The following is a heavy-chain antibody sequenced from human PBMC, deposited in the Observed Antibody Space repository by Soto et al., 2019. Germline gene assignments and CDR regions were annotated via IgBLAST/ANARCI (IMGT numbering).Heavy chain of an antibody. D-gene: IGHD3-16*01. V-gene: IGHV4-34*01. J-gene: IGHJ6*02. CDR3: ARAPPRRFGAFRGYHSQIVGYYGMDV. Sequence: SETLSLTCAVYGRSFSNYFWTWIRQPPGKGLEWIGEIHHSGATNYNPSLKSRVTMSVDTSQNQFSLKLTSVTAADTALYFCARAPPRRFGAFRGYHSQIVGYYGMDVWGQGTTVTVSS. CDR2: IHHSGAT. CDR1: GRSFSNYF.